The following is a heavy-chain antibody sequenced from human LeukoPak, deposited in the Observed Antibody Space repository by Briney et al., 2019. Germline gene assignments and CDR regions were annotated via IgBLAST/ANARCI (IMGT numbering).Heavy chain of an antibody. CDR2: IYNSGST. Sequence: SETLPLTCAVYGGSFSGSNWSWIRQSPGKGLEWIGEIYNSGSTIYNPSLKSRATISVDTSKNQFSLNLISVTAADTAVYYCVRAYDYWGQGTLVTVSS. CDR3: VRAYDY. V-gene: IGHV4-34*01. J-gene: IGHJ4*02. CDR1: GGSFSGSN.